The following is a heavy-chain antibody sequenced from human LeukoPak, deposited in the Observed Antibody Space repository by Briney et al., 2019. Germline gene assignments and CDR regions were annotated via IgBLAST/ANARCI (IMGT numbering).Heavy chain of an antibody. V-gene: IGHV3-53*01. D-gene: IGHD3-22*01. Sequence: GGSLRLSCAASGFTVSSSYMSWVRQAPGKGLEWVSVIYSGGSTYYADSVKGRFTISRDNSKNTLYLQMNSLRAEDTALYYCARDYYDSSGYYHDYWGQGTLVTVSS. CDR1: GFTVSSSY. CDR2: IYSGGST. CDR3: ARDYYDSSGYYHDY. J-gene: IGHJ4*02.